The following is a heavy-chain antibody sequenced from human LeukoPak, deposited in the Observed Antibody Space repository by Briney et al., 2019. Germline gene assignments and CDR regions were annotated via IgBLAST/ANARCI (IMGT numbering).Heavy chain of an antibody. D-gene: IGHD3-10*01. J-gene: IGHJ4*01. Sequence: SETLSLTCAVSGYSISSGYYWGWIRQPPGKGLEWIGTIYQSGSTNYNPSLKSRVTISADTSKNQFSLKLPSVTAADTAVYYCARDHYGSGSYKAYFDYWGHGIQVTVSS. CDR2: IYQSGST. CDR1: GYSISSGYY. CDR3: ARDHYGSGSYKAYFDY. V-gene: IGHV4-38-2*01.